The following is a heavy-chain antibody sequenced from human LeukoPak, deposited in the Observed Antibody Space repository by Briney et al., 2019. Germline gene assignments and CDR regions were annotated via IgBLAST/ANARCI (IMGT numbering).Heavy chain of an antibody. CDR2: INHSGST. J-gene: IGHJ4*02. Sequence: SETLSLTCAVYGGSFSGYYWSWIRQPPGKGLEWIGEINHSGSTNYNPSLESRVTISVDTSKNQFSLKLSSVTAADTAVYYCARGRQLWFRIDYWGQGTLVTVSS. D-gene: IGHD5-18*01. V-gene: IGHV4-34*01. CDR3: ARGRQLWFRIDY. CDR1: GGSFSGYY.